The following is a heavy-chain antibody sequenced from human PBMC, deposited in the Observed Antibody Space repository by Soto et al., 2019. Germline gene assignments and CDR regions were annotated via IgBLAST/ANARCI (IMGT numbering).Heavy chain of an antibody. V-gene: IGHV1-8*01. J-gene: IGHJ5*01. CDR3: ASGHMLRITIFGVVLSFHNLSDS. CDR1: GYTFTSYP. Sequence: DSVKHSCKASGYTFTSYPIDWVRQATGQPPERMRWMNPTTGNTGYAQKFQRRVTMTRNTSIRPAYIELSSLRSEDTAVYYCASGHMLRITIFGVVLSFHNLSDSWGQGTL. CDR2: MNPTTGNT. D-gene: IGHD3-3*01.